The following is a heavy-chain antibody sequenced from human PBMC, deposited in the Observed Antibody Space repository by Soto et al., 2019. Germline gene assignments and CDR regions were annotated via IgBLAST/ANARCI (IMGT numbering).Heavy chain of an antibody. CDR3: VIYDYIWGTYRVRWAY. J-gene: IGHJ4*02. CDR2: IKSETDGGTT. D-gene: IGHD3-16*02. Sequence: EVQLMESGGGLVNPGGSLRLSCVASGFPFSYSSMSWVRQAPGKGLEWVARIKSETDGGTTAYAAPVEGRFTISRDDSKNTLDLQMNSLKTDDTAVYYCVIYDYIWGTYRVRWAYWGQGTLVTVSS. CDR1: GFPFSYSS. V-gene: IGHV3-15*01.